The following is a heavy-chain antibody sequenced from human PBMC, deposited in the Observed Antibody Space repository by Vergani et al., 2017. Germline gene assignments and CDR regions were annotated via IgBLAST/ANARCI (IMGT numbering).Heavy chain of an antibody. V-gene: IGHV1-18*01. CDR2: ISAYNGNT. D-gene: IGHD2-21*01. J-gene: IGHJ5*02. Sequence: QVQLVQSGAEVKKPGASVKVSCKASGYTFTSYGISWVRQAPGQGLEWMGWISAYNGNTNYAQKLQGRVTMTTDTSTSTAYMELSSLRSEDTAVYYCARSIGYCAGATCRAYYFDHWGQGTRVTVSS. CDR1: GYTFTSYG. CDR3: ARSIGYCAGATCRAYYFDH.